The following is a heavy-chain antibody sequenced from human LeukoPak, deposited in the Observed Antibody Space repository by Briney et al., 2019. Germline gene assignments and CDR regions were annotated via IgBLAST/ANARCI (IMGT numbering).Heavy chain of an antibody. V-gene: IGHV1-69*05. CDR2: IIPIFGTA. CDR1: GGTFSINA. J-gene: IGHJ5*02. CDR3: ARAREMATVNWFDP. D-gene: IGHD5-24*01. Sequence: ASVKVSCKASGGTFSINAITWVRQAPGQGLEWMGGIIPIFGTANYAQKFQGRVTITTDESTSTAYMELSSLRSEDTAVYYCARAREMATVNWFDPWGQGTLVTVSS.